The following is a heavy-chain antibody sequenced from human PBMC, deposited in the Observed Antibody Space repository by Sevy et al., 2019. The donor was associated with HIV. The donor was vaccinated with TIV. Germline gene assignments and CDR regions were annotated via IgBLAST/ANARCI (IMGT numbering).Heavy chain of an antibody. D-gene: IGHD3-10*01. V-gene: IGHV3-23*01. CDR2: ISGSGGST. CDR1: GFTFSSYA. J-gene: IGHJ6*03. Sequence: GGALRLSCAASGFTFSSYAMSWVRQAPGKGLEWVSAISGSGGSTYYADSVKGRFTISRDNSKNTLYLQMNSLRAEDTAVYYCAKYGRTAFRYYYYYYMDVWGKGTTVTVSS. CDR3: AKYGRTAFRYYYYYYMDV.